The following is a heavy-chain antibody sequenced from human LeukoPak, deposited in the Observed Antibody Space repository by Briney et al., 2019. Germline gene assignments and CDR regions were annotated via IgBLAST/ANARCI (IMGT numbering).Heavy chain of an antibody. CDR1: GFTFSSYA. V-gene: IGHV3-23*01. CDR3: AKDQGAVGRDGYSPYFDY. Sequence: PGGSLRLSCAASGFTFSSYAMSWVRQAPGKRLEWVSAISGSGGSTYYADSVKGRFTISRDNSKNTLYLQMNSLRAEDTAVYYCAKDQGAVGRDGYSPYFDYWGQGTLVIVSS. J-gene: IGHJ4*02. CDR2: ISGSGGST. D-gene: IGHD5-24*01.